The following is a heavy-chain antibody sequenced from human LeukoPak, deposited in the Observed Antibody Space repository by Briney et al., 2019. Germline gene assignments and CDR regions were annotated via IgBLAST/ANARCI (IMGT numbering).Heavy chain of an antibody. CDR3: ASPGSLGDY. Sequence: PSETLSLTCTVSGGSISSSSYYWGWIRQHPGKGLEWIGSIYYSGSTYYNPSLKSRVTISVDTSKNQFSLKLSSVTAADTAVYYCASPGSLGDYWGQGTLVTVSS. J-gene: IGHJ4*02. V-gene: IGHV4-39*01. D-gene: IGHD3-16*01. CDR1: GGSISSSSYY. CDR2: IYYSGST.